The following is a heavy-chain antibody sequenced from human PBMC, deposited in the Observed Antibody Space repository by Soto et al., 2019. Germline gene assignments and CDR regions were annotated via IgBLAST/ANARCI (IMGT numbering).Heavy chain of an antibody. V-gene: IGHV3-30*18. J-gene: IGHJ4*02. Sequence: PGGSLRLSCAASGFTFSSYGMHWVRQAPGKGLEWVAVISYDGSNKYYADSVKGRFTISRDNSKNTLYLQMNSLRAEDTAVYYCAKVHDSNFPCYSGQGTLVTVSS. D-gene: IGHD4-4*01. CDR2: ISYDGSNK. CDR1: GFTFSSYG. CDR3: AKVHDSNFPCY.